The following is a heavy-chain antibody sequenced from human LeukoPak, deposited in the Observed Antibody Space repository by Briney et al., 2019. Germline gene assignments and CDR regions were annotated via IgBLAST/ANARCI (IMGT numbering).Heavy chain of an antibody. V-gene: IGHV6-1*01. Sequence: SQTLSLTFAISGDSVSINSAAWNWIRQSPSRGLEWLGRTYYRSKWYNDYAVSVKSLITINPDTSKNQFSLQLKSVTPEDSAVYYCASLILYSSRRDFDYWGQGPLVTVSS. CDR2: TYYRSKWYN. J-gene: IGHJ4*02. CDR1: GDSVSINSAA. CDR3: ASLILYSSRRDFDY. D-gene: IGHD6-13*01.